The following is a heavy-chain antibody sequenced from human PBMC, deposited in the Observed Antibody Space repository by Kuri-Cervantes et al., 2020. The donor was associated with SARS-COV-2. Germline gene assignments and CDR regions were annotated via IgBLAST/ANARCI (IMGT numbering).Heavy chain of an antibody. Sequence: SQTLSLTCAVYGGSFSGYYWSWIRQPPGKGLEWIGEINHSGSTNYNPSLKSRVTISVDTSKNQFSLKLSSVTAADTAVYYCASQIGIFWNWGQGTLVTVSS. CDR3: ASQIGIFWN. CDR1: GGSFSGYY. V-gene: IGHV4-34*01. J-gene: IGHJ4*02. D-gene: IGHD3-3*01. CDR2: INHSGST.